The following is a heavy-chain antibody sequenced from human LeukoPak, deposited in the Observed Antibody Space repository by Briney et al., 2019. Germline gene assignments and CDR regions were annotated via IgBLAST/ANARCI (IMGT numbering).Heavy chain of an antibody. CDR1: GFTFSSYS. D-gene: IGHD4-23*01. CDR2: ISSSSSYI. J-gene: IGHJ1*01. Sequence: GGSLRLSCAASGFTFSSYSMNWVRQAPGKGLEWVSSISSSSSYIYYADSVKGRFTISRDNAKNSLYLQMNSLRAEDTAVYYCARDRSTVVTPYFQHWGQGTLVTVSS. V-gene: IGHV3-21*01. CDR3: ARDRSTVVTPYFQH.